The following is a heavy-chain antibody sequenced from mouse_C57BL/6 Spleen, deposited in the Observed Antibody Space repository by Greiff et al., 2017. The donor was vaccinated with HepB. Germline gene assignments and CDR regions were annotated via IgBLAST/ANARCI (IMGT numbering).Heavy chain of an antibody. D-gene: IGHD1-1*01. J-gene: IGHJ1*03. Sequence: QVQLKQPGAELVMPGASVKLSCKASGYTFTSYWMHWVKQRPGQGLEWIGEIDPSDSYTNYNQNFKGKSTLTVDKSSSTAYMQLSSLTSEDSAVYYCARSATVVAIPYFDVWGTGTTVTVSS. CDR2: IDPSDSYT. CDR3: ARSATVVAIPYFDV. V-gene: IGHV1-69*01. CDR1: GYTFTSYW.